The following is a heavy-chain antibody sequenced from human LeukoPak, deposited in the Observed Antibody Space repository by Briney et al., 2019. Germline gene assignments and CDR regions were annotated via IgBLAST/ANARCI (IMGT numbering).Heavy chain of an antibody. CDR1: GGSFSGYY. J-gene: IGHJ5*02. V-gene: IGHV4-34*01. D-gene: IGHD2-2*02. CDR3: ARVSPAAIRTPWSNWFDP. Sequence: SETLSLTCAVYGGSFSGYYWSWIRQPPGKGLEWIGEINHSGSTNYNPSLKSRVTISVDTSKNQFSLKLSSVTAADTAVYYCARVSPAAIRTPWSNWFDPWGQGTLVTVSS. CDR2: INHSGST.